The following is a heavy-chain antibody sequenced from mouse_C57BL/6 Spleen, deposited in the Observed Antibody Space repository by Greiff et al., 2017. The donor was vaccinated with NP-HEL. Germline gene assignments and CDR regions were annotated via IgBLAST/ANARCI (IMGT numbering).Heavy chain of an antibody. CDR3: ARIGDGSSFYYYAMDY. CDR1: GFSLSTFGMG. Sequence: QVTLKVCGPGILQPSQTLSLTCSFSGFSLSTFGMGVGWIRQPSGKGLEWLAHIWWDDDKYYNPALKSRLTISKDTSKNQVFLKIANVDTADTATYYCARIGDGSSFYYYAMDYWGQGTSVTVSS. CDR2: IWWDDDK. V-gene: IGHV8-8*01. J-gene: IGHJ4*01. D-gene: IGHD1-1*01.